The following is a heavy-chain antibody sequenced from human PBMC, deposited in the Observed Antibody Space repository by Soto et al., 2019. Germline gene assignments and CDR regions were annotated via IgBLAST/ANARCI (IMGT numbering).Heavy chain of an antibody. CDR2: IIPIFGTA. V-gene: IGHV1-69*13. CDR1: GYTFTSYA. Sequence: ASVKVSCKASGYTFTSYAISWVRQAPGQGLEWMGGIIPIFGTANYAQKFQGRVTITADESTSTAYMELSSLISEDTAVYYCARVEVVPAAMGHEYYGKDVWGQRTAVTVSS. J-gene: IGHJ6*02. CDR3: ARVEVVPAAMGHEYYGKDV. D-gene: IGHD2-2*01.